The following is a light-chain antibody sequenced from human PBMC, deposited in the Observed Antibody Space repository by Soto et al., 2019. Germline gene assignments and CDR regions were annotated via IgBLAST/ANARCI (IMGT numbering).Light chain of an antibody. CDR1: QSISSW. J-gene: IGKJ5*01. Sequence: DIQMTQSPSTLSASVGDRVTITCRASQSISSWLAWYQQKPGEAPKLLIYKASSLESGVPSRFSGSGSGTEFTLTINSLQADDFATYYCQQHNSFSITFGQGTRLEIK. V-gene: IGKV1-5*03. CDR3: QQHNSFSIT. CDR2: KAS.